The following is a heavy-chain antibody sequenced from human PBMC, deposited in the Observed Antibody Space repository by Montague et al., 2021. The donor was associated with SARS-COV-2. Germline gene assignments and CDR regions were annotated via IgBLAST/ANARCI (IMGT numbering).Heavy chain of an antibody. V-gene: IGHV6-1*01. CDR1: GDSVSTNSGT. D-gene: IGHD2-15*01. CDR2: TYYRSEWYS. Sequence: CAISGDSVSTNSGTWNWVRLSPSRGLEWLGRTYYRSEWYSDYSVSVKGRISINPDTSKNQFSLQLNSVTPEDTAVYYCARAERESCGDGNCYQYFFNCWGQGTLVTVSS. J-gene: IGHJ4*02. CDR3: ARAERESCGDGNCYQYFFNC.